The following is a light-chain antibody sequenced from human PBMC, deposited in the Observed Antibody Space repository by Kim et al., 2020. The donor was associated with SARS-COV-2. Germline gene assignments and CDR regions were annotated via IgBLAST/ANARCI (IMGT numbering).Light chain of an antibody. Sequence: GQSITISCTGTSSDVGSYKLVSWYQKHPGKAPKLMIYEGNKRPSGVSNRFSGSKSDNTASLTISGLQAEDEADYYCCSSAGTSTFAFGGGTKLTVL. J-gene: IGLJ2*01. CDR3: CSSAGTSTFA. CDR1: SSDVGSYKL. V-gene: IGLV2-23*03. CDR2: EGN.